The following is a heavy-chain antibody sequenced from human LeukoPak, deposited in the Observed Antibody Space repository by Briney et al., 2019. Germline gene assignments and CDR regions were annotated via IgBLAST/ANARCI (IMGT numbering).Heavy chain of an antibody. CDR1: VFTFCRSG. CDR3: AKGFRPFDY. V-gene: IGHV3-30*18. D-gene: IGHD3-10*01. Sequence: VRSLRLSSAASVFTFCRSGMHCGPQAPGRGRECVSVLSYEGGNKYYAVSVNGRFTIARDNSKNTLYQKMNSRSAEDTAVYYCAKGFRPFDYWGQGTLVTVSS. CDR2: LSYEGGNK. J-gene: IGHJ4*02.